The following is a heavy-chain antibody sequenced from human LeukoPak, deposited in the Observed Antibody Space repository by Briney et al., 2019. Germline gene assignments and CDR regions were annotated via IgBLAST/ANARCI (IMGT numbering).Heavy chain of an antibody. CDR1: GYTFTSYD. CDR2: MNPNSGNT. CDR3: ARMYYDILTGQYYFDY. J-gene: IGHJ4*02. V-gene: IGHV1-8*01. Sequence: GASVKVSCKASGYTFTSYDINWVRQATGQGLEWMGWMNPNSGNTGYAQKFQGRVTMTRNTSISTAYMELSSLRSEDTAVYYCARMYYDILTGQYYFDYWGQGTLVTVSS. D-gene: IGHD3-9*01.